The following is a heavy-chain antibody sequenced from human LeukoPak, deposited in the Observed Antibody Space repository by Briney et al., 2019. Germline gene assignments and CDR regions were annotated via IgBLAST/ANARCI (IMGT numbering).Heavy chain of an antibody. J-gene: IGHJ4*02. CDR1: GYSFTGYY. Sequence: ASVKVSCKASGYSFTGYYIHWVRQAPGQGLEWLGTINSRGGGTTYAQKFQGRLTMTRDTSTRTVYMELTSLTSEDTGVYWCARDALAMSSYFDYWGQGTLVTVSS. CDR2: INSRGGGT. D-gene: IGHD3-10*01. CDR3: ARDALAMSSYFDY. V-gene: IGHV1-46*01.